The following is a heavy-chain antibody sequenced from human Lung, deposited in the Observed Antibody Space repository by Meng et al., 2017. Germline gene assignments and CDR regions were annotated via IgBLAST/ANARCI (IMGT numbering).Heavy chain of an antibody. D-gene: IGHD1-26*01. V-gene: IGHV1-3*04. CDR3: ASHPRELPS. J-gene: IGHJ4*02. Sequence: VQFLPSGAEVKKPGASVKVSCKASGYTFTSYPIYWVRQAPGQRPEWMGWINTGNGAAKYSQKFQGRVTMTRDTSASTAYMELSSLTSEDTATYYCASHPRELPSWGQGTLVTVSS. CDR1: GYTFTSYP. CDR2: INTGNGAA.